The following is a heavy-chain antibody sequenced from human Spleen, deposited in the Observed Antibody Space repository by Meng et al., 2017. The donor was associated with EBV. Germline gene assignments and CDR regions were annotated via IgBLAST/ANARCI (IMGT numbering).Heavy chain of an antibody. J-gene: IGHJ4*02. CDR2: IYHSANT. CDR1: GVSITSNNW. CDR3: ARTVGATSVFDY. D-gene: IGHD1-26*01. V-gene: IGHV4-4*02. Sequence: ESVSGLFERSETLFLICSVPGVSITSNNWWQRYRQPPGNGLEWIGDIYHSANTNYTQSLKSRVTISVDTSRNQFSLNMSSVAAADTDVYYCARTVGATSVFDYWGQETLVTVSS.